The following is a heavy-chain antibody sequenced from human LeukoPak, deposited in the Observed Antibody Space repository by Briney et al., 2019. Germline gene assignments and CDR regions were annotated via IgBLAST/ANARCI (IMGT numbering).Heavy chain of an antibody. V-gene: IGHV4-59*01. J-gene: IGHJ4*02. CDR3: AGMRITTPTVRTLDY. CDR1: GGSMSTYH. D-gene: IGHD1-14*01. Sequence: SETLSLTCTVSGGSMSTYHWTWIRQPPGKGLECIGIIYYTGSTNYNPSLKSRVTISVDTSKNQFSLKLSSVTAADTAVYYCAGMRITTPTVRTLDYWGQGTLVTVSS. CDR2: IYYTGST.